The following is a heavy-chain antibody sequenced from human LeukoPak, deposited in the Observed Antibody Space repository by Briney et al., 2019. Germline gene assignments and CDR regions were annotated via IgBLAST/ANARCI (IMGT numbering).Heavy chain of an antibody. Sequence: PGRSLRLSCAASGFTFSSYGMHWVRQAPGKGLEWVAVISYDGSNKYYADSVKGRFTISRDNSKDTLYLQMNSLRAEDTAVYYCAKTYCGGDCYSPYYYYYYGMDVWGQGTTVTVSS. J-gene: IGHJ6*02. V-gene: IGHV3-30*18. D-gene: IGHD2-21*02. CDR3: AKTYCGGDCYSPYYYYYYGMDV. CDR1: GFTFSSYG. CDR2: ISYDGSNK.